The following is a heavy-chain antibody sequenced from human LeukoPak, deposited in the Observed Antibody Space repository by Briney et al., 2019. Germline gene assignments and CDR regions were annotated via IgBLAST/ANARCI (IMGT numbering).Heavy chain of an antibody. Sequence: PSETLSLTCTVSGHSISSGYYWGWIRQPPGEGLEWIASVYHSGRSFYNPSLKSRVTTSADTSKNKLSLNLNSVTAADTAVYFWARGPYYSERSGYAFHFDFWGQGSLVTVSS. J-gene: IGHJ4*02. CDR2: VYHSGRS. CDR3: ARGPYYSERSGYAFHFDF. D-gene: IGHD3-22*01. V-gene: IGHV4-38-2*02. CDR1: GHSISSGYY.